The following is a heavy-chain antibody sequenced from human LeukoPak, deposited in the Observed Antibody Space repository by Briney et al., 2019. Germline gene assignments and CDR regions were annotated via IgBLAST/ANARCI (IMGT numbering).Heavy chain of an antibody. CDR2: INHSGST. V-gene: IGHV4-34*01. J-gene: IGHJ4*02. CDR1: GGSFSGYY. CDR3: ARGGEVTAFDY. D-gene: IGHD2-21*02. Sequence: SETLSLTCAGYGGSFSGYYWSWIRQPPGKGLEWIGEINHSGSTNYNPSLKSRVTISVDTSKNQFSLKLSSVTAADTAVYYCARGGEVTAFDYWGQGTLVTVSS.